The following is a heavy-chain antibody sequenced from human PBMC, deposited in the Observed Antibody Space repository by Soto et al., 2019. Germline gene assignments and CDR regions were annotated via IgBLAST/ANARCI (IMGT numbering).Heavy chain of an antibody. CDR2: IFHSGDT. Sequence: QVQLQESGPGLVKPSGTLSLTCAVSGDSISNSRWWTWVRQPPGKGLEWIGDIFHSGDTNYNPSLKRRVFISVDKSQNQFSLKVSSVTAADTAVYYCAYSTGWYRHDVWGQGILVTVSS. CDR3: AYSTGWYRHDV. J-gene: IGHJ3*01. V-gene: IGHV4-4*02. D-gene: IGHD6-19*01. CDR1: GDSISNSRW.